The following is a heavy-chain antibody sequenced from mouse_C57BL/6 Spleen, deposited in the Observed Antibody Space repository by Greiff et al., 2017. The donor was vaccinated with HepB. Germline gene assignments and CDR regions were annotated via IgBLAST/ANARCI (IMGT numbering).Heavy chain of an antibody. Sequence: QLQQSGPELVKPGASVKISCKASGYAFSSSWMNWVKQRPGKGLEWIGRIYPGDGDTNYNGKFKGKATLTADKSSSTAYMQLSSLTSEDSAVYFCARWGGYDGHFDYWGQGTTLTVSS. CDR3: ARWGGYDGHFDY. CDR2: IYPGDGDT. CDR1: GYAFSSSW. J-gene: IGHJ2*01. V-gene: IGHV1-82*01. D-gene: IGHD2-2*01.